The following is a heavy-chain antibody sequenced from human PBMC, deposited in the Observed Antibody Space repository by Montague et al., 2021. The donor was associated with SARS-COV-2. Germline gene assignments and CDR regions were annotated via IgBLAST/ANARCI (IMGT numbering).Heavy chain of an antibody. CDR1: GGSISSYY. J-gene: IGHJ6*03. D-gene: IGHD3-10*01. V-gene: IGHV4-59*12. CDR3: ARLRDGVVPSPILGVGPYYSYYYMDV. CDR2: IYYSGST. Sequence: SETLSLTCTVSGGSISSYYWSWIRQPPGKGLEWIGYIYYSGSTNYDHSLKSRVTISVDTSKNQFSLRLTSVAAADTAVYYCARLRDGVVPSPILGVGPYYSYYYMDVWGRGTTVTVSS.